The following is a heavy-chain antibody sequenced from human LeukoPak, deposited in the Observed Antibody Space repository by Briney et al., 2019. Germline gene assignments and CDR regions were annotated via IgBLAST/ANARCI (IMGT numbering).Heavy chain of an antibody. J-gene: IGHJ6*04. V-gene: IGHV3-23*01. CDR3: AELGIPMIGGV. D-gene: IGHD3-10*02. CDR1: GFTFSSYA. CDR2: ISHSGGST. Sequence: PGGSLRLSCAASGFTFSSYAMSWVRQAPGKGLGWVSAISHSGGSTYYADSVKGRFTISRDNAKNSLYLQMNSLRAEDTAVYYCAELGIPMIGGVWGKGTTVTISS.